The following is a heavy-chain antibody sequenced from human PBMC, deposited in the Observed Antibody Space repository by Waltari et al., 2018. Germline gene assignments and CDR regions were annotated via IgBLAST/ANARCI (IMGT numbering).Heavy chain of an antibody. Sequence: QVQLVESGGGVVQPRRSLRLSCAASGFTFSSYAMHWVRQAPGKGLGWVAVISYDGSNKYYADSVKGRFTISRDNSKNTLYLQMNSLRAEDTAVYYCARGARSLRLGSSFPLGYWGQGTLVTVSS. CDR1: GFTFSSYA. J-gene: IGHJ4*02. CDR3: ARGARSLRLGSSFPLGY. D-gene: IGHD6-13*01. V-gene: IGHV3-30-3*01. CDR2: ISYDGSNK.